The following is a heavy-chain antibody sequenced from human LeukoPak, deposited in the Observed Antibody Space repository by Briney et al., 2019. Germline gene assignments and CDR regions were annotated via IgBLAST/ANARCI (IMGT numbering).Heavy chain of an antibody. CDR2: ISGSGGST. J-gene: IGHJ4*02. V-gene: IGHV3-23*01. D-gene: IGHD2-2*01. Sequence: PGGSLRLSCAASGFTFGSYAMSWVRQAPGKGLEWVSAISGSGGSTYYADSVKGRFTISRDNSKNTLYLQMNSLRAEDTAVYYCAKAILVVPAAEDYWGQGTLVTVSS. CDR3: AKAILVVPAAEDY. CDR1: GFTFGSYA.